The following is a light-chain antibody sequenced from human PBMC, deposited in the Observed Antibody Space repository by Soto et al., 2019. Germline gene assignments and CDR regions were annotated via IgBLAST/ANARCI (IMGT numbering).Light chain of an antibody. Sequence: DIQMTHSPATRAALACRASQTISSWLAWYQQKPGKAPKRLIYKASTLKSGVPSRFSGSGSGTEFTLTICSLQPNDSATYYCQQYSTYPITFGQGTQLEIK. V-gene: IGKV1-5*03. CDR3: QQYSTYPIT. CDR1: QTISSW. CDR2: KAS. J-gene: IGKJ5*01.